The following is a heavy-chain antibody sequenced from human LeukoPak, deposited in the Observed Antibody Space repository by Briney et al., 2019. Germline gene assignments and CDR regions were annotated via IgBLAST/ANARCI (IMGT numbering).Heavy chain of an antibody. V-gene: IGHV4-34*01. CDR1: GGSFSGYY. Sequence: SETLSLTCAVYGGSFSGYYWSWIRQPPGKGLEWIGEINHSGSTNYNPSLKSRVTISVDTSKNQFSLKLSSVTAADTAVYYCARRSGWKRYYYYYMDVWGKGTTVTISS. D-gene: IGHD6-19*01. CDR2: INHSGST. J-gene: IGHJ6*03. CDR3: ARRSGWKRYYYYYMDV.